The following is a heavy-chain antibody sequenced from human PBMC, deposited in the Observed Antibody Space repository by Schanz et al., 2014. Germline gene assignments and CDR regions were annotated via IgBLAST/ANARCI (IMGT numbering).Heavy chain of an antibody. J-gene: IGHJ6*02. CDR1: GFTFNSYA. CDR2: ISYDGNTK. D-gene: IGHD6-6*01. V-gene: IGHV3-30-3*01. Sequence: QVQLVESGGGVVQPGGSLRLSCAASGFTFNSYAFHWVRQAPGKGLEWVALISYDGNTKYYADSVRGRFTISRDNAKNSLYLQMNRLRAEDTAVYYCATEGPRGTRHPINYYYAMDNWGQGTKVTV. CDR3: ATEGPRGTRHPINYYYAMDN.